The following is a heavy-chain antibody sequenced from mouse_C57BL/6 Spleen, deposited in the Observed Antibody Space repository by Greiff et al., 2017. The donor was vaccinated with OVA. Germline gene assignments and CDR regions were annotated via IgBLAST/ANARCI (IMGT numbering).Heavy chain of an antibody. CDR2: INPSTGGT. CDR3: ARFITTERYFDV. CDR1: GYSFTGYY. J-gene: IGHJ1*03. V-gene: IGHV1-42*01. D-gene: IGHD1-1*01. Sequence: EVQLQQSGPELVKPGASVKISCKASGYSFTGYYMNWVKQSPEKSLEWIGEINPSTGGTTYNQKFKAKATLTVDKSSSTAYMQLKSLTSEDSAVYYCARFITTERYFDVWGTGTTVTVSS.